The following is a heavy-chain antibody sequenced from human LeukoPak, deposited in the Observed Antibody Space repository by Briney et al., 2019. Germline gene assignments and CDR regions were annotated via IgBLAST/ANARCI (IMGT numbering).Heavy chain of an antibody. D-gene: IGHD2-15*01. CDR2: IKSNTDGGTT. CDR3: TTYSVWDY. CDR1: GFTFSNAW. V-gene: IGHV3-15*01. J-gene: IGHJ4*02. Sequence: GGSLRLSCAASGFTFSNAWMNWVRQAPGKGLEWVGRIKSNTDGGTTDYAAPVKGRFTISRDDSKNTLYLQMNSLKTEDTAVYYCTTYSVWDYWGQGTLVTVSS.